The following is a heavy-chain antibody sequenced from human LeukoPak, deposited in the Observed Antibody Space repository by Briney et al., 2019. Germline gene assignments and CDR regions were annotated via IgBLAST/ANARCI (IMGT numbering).Heavy chain of an antibody. D-gene: IGHD1-26*01. CDR3: ARDIPGGATDY. Sequence: GGSLRLSCAASGFTFSSYAMHWVRQAPGKGLEWVAVISYDGSNKYYADSVKGRFTISRDNSKNTLYLQMNSLRAEDTAVYYCARDIPGGATDYWGQGTLVTVSS. J-gene: IGHJ4*02. CDR2: ISYDGSNK. V-gene: IGHV3-30*04. CDR1: GFTFSSYA.